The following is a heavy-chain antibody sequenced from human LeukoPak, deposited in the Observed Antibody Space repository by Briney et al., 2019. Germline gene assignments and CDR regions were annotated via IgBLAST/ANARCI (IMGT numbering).Heavy chain of an antibody. Sequence: GSLRLSCGASGFTFSSYWMSWVRQAPGKGLEWVANIKQDGSEKYYVDSVKGRFTISRDNAKNSLYLQMNSLRAEDTAVYYCARHGRYYDFWSGPGYYYYGMDVWGQGTTVTVSS. D-gene: IGHD3-3*01. CDR1: GFTFSSYW. CDR3: ARHGRYYDFWSGPGYYYYGMDV. V-gene: IGHV3-7*01. J-gene: IGHJ6*02. CDR2: IKQDGSEK.